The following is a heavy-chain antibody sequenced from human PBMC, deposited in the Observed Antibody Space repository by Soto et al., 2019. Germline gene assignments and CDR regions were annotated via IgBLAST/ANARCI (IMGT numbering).Heavy chain of an antibody. J-gene: IGHJ6*02. V-gene: IGHV1-69*01. CDR3: ARDGIGITVAGTDNGMDV. Sequence: QVQLVQSGAEVKKPGSSVKVSCKASGGTFSNYAISWVRQAPGQGLEWMGGIIPIFGTANNPEKFQGRVTITADESTTTALMERISLRSEETAVYYGARDGIGITVAGTDNGMDVWGQAPRVTVSS. CDR1: GGTFSNYA. CDR2: IIPIFGTA. D-gene: IGHD6-19*01.